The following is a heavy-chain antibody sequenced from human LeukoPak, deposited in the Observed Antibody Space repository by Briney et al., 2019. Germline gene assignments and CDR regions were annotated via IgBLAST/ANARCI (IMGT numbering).Heavy chain of an antibody. D-gene: IGHD3-22*01. CDR1: GGSISSYY. CDR2: ISTSGST. Sequence: SETLSLTCTVSGGSISSYYWSWIRQPAGKGLESIGHISTSGSTNYNPSLKSRFTMSVDTSKNQFSLKLSSVTPADTAVYYCARVRYSDSSVLTRKRSYYFDYWGQGTLVTVSS. J-gene: IGHJ4*02. V-gene: IGHV4-4*07. CDR3: ARVRYSDSSVLTRKRSYYFDY.